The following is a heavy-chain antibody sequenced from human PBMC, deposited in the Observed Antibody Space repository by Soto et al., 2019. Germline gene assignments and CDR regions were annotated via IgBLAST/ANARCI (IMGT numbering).Heavy chain of an antibody. CDR2: ISSGSSDI. CDR3: ASGDGYYASRPFDS. CDR1: GLTFSTYS. V-gene: IGHV3-21*01. Sequence: EVQLVESGGGLVKPGGSLRLSCAASGLTFSTYSMNWVRQAPGKGLEWVSSISSGSSDIHYADSVKGRFTISRDNAKNSLYLQMNSLRAEDTAVYYCASGDGYYASRPFDSWGQGTLVTVSS. J-gene: IGHJ4*02. D-gene: IGHD3-22*01.